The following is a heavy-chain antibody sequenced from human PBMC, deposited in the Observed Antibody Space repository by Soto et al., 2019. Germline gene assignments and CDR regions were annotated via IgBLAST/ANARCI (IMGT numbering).Heavy chain of an antibody. CDR2: ITPIFDKV. D-gene: IGHD3-16*01. CDR1: GGTFSTYG. CDR3: ARVDLDYESNDY. V-gene: IGHV1-69*01. Sequence: QVQLEQSGAEVKKPGSSVKVSCKSSGGTFSTYGITWVRQAPGRGLEWVGSITPIFDKVHYGQKSQGRVTISADESMSTAYLELSSLTSEDTAIYYCARVDLDYESNDYWGQGTLVTVSS. J-gene: IGHJ4*02.